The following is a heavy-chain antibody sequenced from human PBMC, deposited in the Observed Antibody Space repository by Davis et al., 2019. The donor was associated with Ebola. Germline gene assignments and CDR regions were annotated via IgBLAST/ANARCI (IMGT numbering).Heavy chain of an antibody. Sequence: PGGSLRLSCAASGFTFSVSAIHWVRQAPGKGLEWVGRIRTKTNNYSKVYAASVKGRFTISRDNSKNTLYLQMNSLRAEDTAVYYCAKGHGLVPAAISYWGQGTLVTVSS. V-gene: IGHV3-73*01. D-gene: IGHD2-2*01. CDR1: GFTFSVSA. J-gene: IGHJ4*02. CDR2: IRTKTNNYSK. CDR3: AKGHGLVPAAISY.